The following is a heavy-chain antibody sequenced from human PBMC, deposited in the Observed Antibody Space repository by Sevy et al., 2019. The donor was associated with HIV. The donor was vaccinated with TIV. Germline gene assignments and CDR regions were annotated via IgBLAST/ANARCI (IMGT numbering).Heavy chain of an antibody. V-gene: IGHV1-2*06. D-gene: IGHD1-7*01. J-gene: IGHJ6*02. CDR3: ARDGGGGTTNSGMDV. CDR2: VYPNSGGT. Sequence: ASVKVSCKASGYTFTGDYLHWVRQAPGQGLEWMGRVYPNSGGTNYAQKFQGRVTMTRDTSISTAYMALNRLTSDDTAVYYCARDGGGGTTNSGMDVWGQGTTVTVSS. CDR1: GYTFTGDY.